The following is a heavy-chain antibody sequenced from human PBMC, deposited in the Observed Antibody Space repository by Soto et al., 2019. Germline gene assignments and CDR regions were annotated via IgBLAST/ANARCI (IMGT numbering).Heavy chain of an antibody. D-gene: IGHD6-19*01. CDR3: AKGGWLVKGAIFDY. CDR2: ISGSGGST. CDR1: GFTFSSYA. J-gene: IGHJ4*02. V-gene: IGHV3-23*01. Sequence: EVQLLESGGGLVQPGGSLRLSCAASGFTFSSYAVSWVRQAPGKGLEWVSAISGSGGSTYYADSVKGRFTISRDNSKNPLELQVNSLRAEDTAVYYCAKGGWLVKGAIFDYWGQGTLVTVSS.